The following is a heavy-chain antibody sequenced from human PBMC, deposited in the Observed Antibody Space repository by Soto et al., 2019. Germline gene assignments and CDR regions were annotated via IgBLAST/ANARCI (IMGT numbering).Heavy chain of an antibody. D-gene: IGHD4-17*01. CDR3: VKDFQAGDYGDPNFSFSVMDV. Sequence: GGSLRLSCAASGFSFSDYAMSWVRHEQGPGLEWVSTVSKSGASKYYANSVRGRFAVSRDNSRNTLHLQMNSLSAADTALDYCVKDFQAGDYGDPNFSFSVMDVWGQGTTVTVSS. J-gene: IGHJ6*02. CDR1: GFSFSDYA. CDR2: VSKSGASK. V-gene: IGHV3-23*01.